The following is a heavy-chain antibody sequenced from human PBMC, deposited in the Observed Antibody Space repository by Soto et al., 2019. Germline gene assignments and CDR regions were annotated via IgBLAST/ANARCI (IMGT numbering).Heavy chain of an antibody. D-gene: IGHD3-22*01. CDR2: IYYSGST. Sequence: KPSETLSLTCTVSGGSVSSGSYYWSWIRQPPGKGLEWIGYIYYSGSTNYNPSLKSRVTISVDTSKNQFSLKLSSVTAADTAVYYCARTYYYDSSGYYQDPRLNWFDPWGQGTLVTVSS. CDR3: ARTYYYDSSGYYQDPRLNWFDP. J-gene: IGHJ5*02. V-gene: IGHV4-61*01. CDR1: GGSVSSGSYY.